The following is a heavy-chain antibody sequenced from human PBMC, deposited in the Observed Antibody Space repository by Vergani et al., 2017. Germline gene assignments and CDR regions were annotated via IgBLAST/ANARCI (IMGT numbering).Heavy chain of an antibody. V-gene: IGHV1-3*01. D-gene: IGHD3-10*01. J-gene: IGHJ4*02. CDR2: INAYNGNT. CDR3: AREIITADGTHLSYFDY. Sequence: QVQLVQSGAEVKKPGASVKVSCKASGYTFTTYAMHWVRQAPGQRLEWMGWINAYNGNTKYSQKFQGRVTITRDTSASTAYMELSSLRSEDTAVFYCAREIITADGTHLSYFDYWGQGTLVTVSS. CDR1: GYTFTTYA.